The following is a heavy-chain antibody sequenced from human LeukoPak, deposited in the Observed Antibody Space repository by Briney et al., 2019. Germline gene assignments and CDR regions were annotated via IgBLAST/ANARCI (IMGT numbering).Heavy chain of an antibody. V-gene: IGHV3-33*01. Sequence: GGSLRLSCAASGITFRSYGIHWVRQAPGKGLEWVAFIWYDGSNKYYADSVKGRFTISRDNSRNTLFLQMNSLRAEDTAVYYCARTWELLPDFDYWGQGTLVTVSS. CDR3: ARTWELLPDFDY. J-gene: IGHJ4*02. D-gene: IGHD1-26*01. CDR1: GITFRSYG. CDR2: IWYDGSNK.